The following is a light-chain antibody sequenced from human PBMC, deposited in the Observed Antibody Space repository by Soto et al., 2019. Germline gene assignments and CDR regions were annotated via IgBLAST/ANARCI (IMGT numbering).Light chain of an antibody. CDR2: DAN. J-gene: IGLJ1*01. Sequence: QSVLTQPPSVSAAPGQKVTISCSGSSXNIGGNSVSWYQQLPGTAPKLLIYDANKRPSGIPDRFSGSKSGTSATLGITGFQTGDEADYYCGSWDSSLSAYVFGTGTKVTVL. V-gene: IGLV1-51*01. CDR1: SXNIGGNS. CDR3: GSWDSSLSAYV.